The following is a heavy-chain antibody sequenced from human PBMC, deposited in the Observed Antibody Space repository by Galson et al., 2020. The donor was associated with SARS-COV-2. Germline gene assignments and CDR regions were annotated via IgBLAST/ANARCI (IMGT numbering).Heavy chain of an antibody. CDR1: GFSLSTSGMC. V-gene: IGHV2-70*01. Sequence: SGPTLVKPTQTLTLTCTFSGFSLSTSGMCVSWIRQPPGKALQWLALIDWDDAKYYSTSLKTRLTISKDTSKNQVVLTMTNMDPVDTATYYCARMNYDILTGYYKGFDYWGQGTLVTVSS. J-gene: IGHJ4*02. D-gene: IGHD3-9*01. CDR2: IDWDDAK. CDR3: ARMNYDILTGYYKGFDY.